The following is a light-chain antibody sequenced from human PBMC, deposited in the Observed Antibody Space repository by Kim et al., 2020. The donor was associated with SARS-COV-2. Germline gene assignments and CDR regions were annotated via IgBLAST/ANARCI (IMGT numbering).Light chain of an antibody. CDR1: QNIYSTS. V-gene: IGKV3-20*01. CDR2: GTS. Sequence: PGERATLSCRPSQNIYSTSLAWYQQKPGQPPRLLIYGTSNRATGVPDRFSGSGSGTDFTLTVNRLESEDFGIYYCQQYGGSPLYTFGQGTKLEI. CDR3: QQYGGSPLYT. J-gene: IGKJ2*01.